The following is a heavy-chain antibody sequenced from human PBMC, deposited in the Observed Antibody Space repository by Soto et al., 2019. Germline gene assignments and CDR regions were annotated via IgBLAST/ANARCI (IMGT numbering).Heavy chain of an antibody. CDR2: ISGSGGGT. CDR1: GFTFSIYA. V-gene: IGHV3-23*01. D-gene: IGHD3-16*02. CDR3: PKLPTRGLHLGELSLKRRGRYYYVMDV. Sequence: EVQLLESGGGLMQPGGSLRLSCAASGFTFSIYAMAWVRQAPGKGLEWVSSISGSGGGTYYYDSVKGRCTISRDNSNLTLFLRMDRLSAGDTATYSCPKLPTRGLHLGELSLKRRGRYYYVMDVWGQGTTVAVSS. J-gene: IGHJ6*02.